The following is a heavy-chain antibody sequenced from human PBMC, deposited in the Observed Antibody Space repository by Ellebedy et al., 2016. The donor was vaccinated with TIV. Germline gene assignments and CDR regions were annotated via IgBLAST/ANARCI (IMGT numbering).Heavy chain of an antibody. CDR2: INPNSGGT. J-gene: IGHJ5*02. D-gene: IGHD5-18*01. Sequence: ASVKVSCKASGYTFTSYYMHWVRQAPGQGLEWMGWINPNSGGTNYAQKFQGWVTMTRDTSISTAYMELSRLRSDDTAVYYCARASGGRGYSYGFLWFDPWGQGTLVTVSS. CDR1: GYTFTSYY. CDR3: ARASGGRGYSYGFLWFDP. V-gene: IGHV1-2*04.